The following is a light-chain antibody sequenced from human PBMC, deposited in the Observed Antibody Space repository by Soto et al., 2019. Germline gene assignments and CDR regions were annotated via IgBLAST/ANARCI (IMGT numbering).Light chain of an antibody. CDR3: QQRSNWPPN. Sequence: IVLTQSPGTLSLSPGERATLSCMASQSVSSSYLAWYQQKAGQAPRLLIYGASNRATGIPARFSGSGSGTDFTLTISSLEPEDFAVYYCQQRSNWPPNFGQGTRLEIK. CDR1: QSVSSSY. CDR2: GAS. J-gene: IGKJ5*01. V-gene: IGKV3-11*01.